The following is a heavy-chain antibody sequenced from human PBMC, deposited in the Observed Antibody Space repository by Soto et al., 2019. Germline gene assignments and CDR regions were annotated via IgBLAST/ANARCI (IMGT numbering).Heavy chain of an antibody. V-gene: IGHV5-51*03. CDR2: IHPGDSDT. Sequence: EVQLVQSGAEVKKAGESLKISCQGSGYSFTNYWVGWVRQIPGRGLEWMGIIHPGDSDTRYSPFFQGQVTISADKSISTAYLQWSSLKASDTAMYYCARHIRYSSTWFEGWFDPWGQGTLVTVSS. CDR3: ARHIRYSSTWFEGWFDP. CDR1: GYSFTNYW. D-gene: IGHD6-13*01. J-gene: IGHJ5*02.